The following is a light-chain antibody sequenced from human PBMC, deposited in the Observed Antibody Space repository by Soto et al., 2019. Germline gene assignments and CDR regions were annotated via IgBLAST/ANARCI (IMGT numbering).Light chain of an antibody. CDR2: EVT. CDR3: SSYAASDLYV. Sequence: QSVLTQPPSASGSPGQSVTISCTGTSSDVGGYNYVSWYQQHPGKAPKLMIYEVTKRPSGVPDRFSGSKSGNTASLTVSGLQAADEADYYCSSYAASDLYVFGTGTKLTVL. J-gene: IGLJ1*01. CDR1: SSDVGGYNY. V-gene: IGLV2-8*01.